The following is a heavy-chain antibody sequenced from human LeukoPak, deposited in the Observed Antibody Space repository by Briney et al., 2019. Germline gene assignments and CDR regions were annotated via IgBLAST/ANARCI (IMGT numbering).Heavy chain of an antibody. D-gene: IGHD4-23*01. Sequence: PSETLSLTCTVSGDSISGYYWSWIRQPPGKGLEWIGYIYYTGSTNYNPSLKSRVTISVDTSKNQFSLKLSSVTAADTAVYYCARVGFGNTPHPIDYWGQGTLVTVSS. J-gene: IGHJ4*02. V-gene: IGHV4-59*01. CDR1: GDSISGYY. CDR2: IYYTGST. CDR3: ARVGFGNTPHPIDY.